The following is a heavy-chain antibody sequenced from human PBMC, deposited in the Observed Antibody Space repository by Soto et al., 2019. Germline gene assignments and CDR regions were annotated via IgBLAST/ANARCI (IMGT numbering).Heavy chain of an antibody. CDR2: VYATGTT. CDR1: GGSISKFY. Sequence: SETLSLTCNVSGGSISKFYWAWIRKTAGNGLEWMGRVYATGTTDYNPSLRSRVAMSVDISKKTFSLRLRSVTGADSGVYYCVRDGSRSLRDWFDPWGQGILVTVSS. V-gene: IGHV4-4*07. J-gene: IGHJ5*02. CDR3: VRDGSRSLRDWFDP.